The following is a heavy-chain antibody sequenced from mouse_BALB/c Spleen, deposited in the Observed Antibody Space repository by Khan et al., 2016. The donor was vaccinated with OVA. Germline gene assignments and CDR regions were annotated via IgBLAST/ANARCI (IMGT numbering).Heavy chain of an antibody. V-gene: IGHV2-6-4*01. Sequence: QVQLKELGPGLVAPSQSLSSTCTVSGFSLSRYNIHWVRQPPGKGLEWLGVIWGGGGTDYNSTLKSRLSISKDNSKSQVFLKMNSLQTDDTAMYYCARAYYRYDGYYAMDYWGQGTSVTVSS. CDR2: IWGGGGT. CDR1: GFSLSRYN. D-gene: IGHD2-14*01. CDR3: ARAYYRYDGYYAMDY. J-gene: IGHJ4*01.